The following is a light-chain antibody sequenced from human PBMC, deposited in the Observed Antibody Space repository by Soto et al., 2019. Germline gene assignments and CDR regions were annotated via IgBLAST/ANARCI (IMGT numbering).Light chain of an antibody. Sequence: DIVLTQSPGTLSLSPGERVTLSCRASQGISSRYLAWYQQKPGLAPRLLIYDASTRATGIPDRFSGSGSGTDVTLTISRLEPEDFAVYYWQQYASSPRTFGQGTKVEIK. J-gene: IGKJ1*01. V-gene: IGKV3-20*01. CDR2: DAS. CDR1: QGISSRY. CDR3: QQYASSPRT.